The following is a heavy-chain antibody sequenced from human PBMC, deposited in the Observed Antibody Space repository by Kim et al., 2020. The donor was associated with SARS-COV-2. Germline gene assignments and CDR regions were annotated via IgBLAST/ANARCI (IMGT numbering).Heavy chain of an antibody. J-gene: IGHJ3*02. CDR3: ARGRITMIVVDAFDI. Sequence: PSLKSRVTMSGDTSKNQFSLKLSSVTAADTAVYYCARGRITMIVVDAFDIWGQGTMVTVSS. D-gene: IGHD3-22*01. V-gene: IGHV4-31*02.